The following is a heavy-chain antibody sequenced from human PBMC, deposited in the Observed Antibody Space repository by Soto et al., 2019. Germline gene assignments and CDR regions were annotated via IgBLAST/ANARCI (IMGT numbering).Heavy chain of an antibody. J-gene: IGHJ6*03. D-gene: IGHD3-10*01. CDR3: ARGPGGSGSYYSYYYYMDV. CDR1: GFTFTNYW. V-gene: IGHV3-74*01. CDR2: INSDESTA. Sequence: EVQLVESGGGLVQPGGSLRLSCAASGFTFTNYWMHWVRQAPGKGLVWVSRINSDESTASYADSVKGRFTISRDNAKNTLYLQMNSLRAKDTAVYYCARGPGGSGSYYSYYYYMDVWGKGTTVTVSS.